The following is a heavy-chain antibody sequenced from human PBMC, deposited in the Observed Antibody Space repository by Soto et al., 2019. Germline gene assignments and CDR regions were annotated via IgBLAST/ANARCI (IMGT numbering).Heavy chain of an antibody. Sequence: VQLVQSGAEVKKPGSSVKVSCKASGGTFSSYAISWVRQAPGQGLEWMGGIIPIFGTANYAQKFQGRVTITADESTSTAYMELSSLRSEDTAVYYCAREVGIVVVVAATGYGMDVWGQGTTVTVSS. D-gene: IGHD2-15*01. CDR3: AREVGIVVVVAATGYGMDV. CDR1: GGTFSSYA. J-gene: IGHJ6*02. CDR2: IIPIFGTA. V-gene: IGHV1-69*01.